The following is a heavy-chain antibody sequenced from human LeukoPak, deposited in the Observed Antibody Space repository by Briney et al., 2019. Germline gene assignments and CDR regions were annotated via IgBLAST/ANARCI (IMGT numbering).Heavy chain of an antibody. CDR3: ARGSVVGANHDAFDI. J-gene: IGHJ3*02. D-gene: IGHD1-26*01. V-gene: IGHV1-2*02. CDR1: GYTFTGYY. Sequence: GASVKVSCKASGYTFTGYYMHWVRQAPGQGLEWMGWINPNSGGTNYAQKFQGRVTMTRDTSISTAYMELSRLRSDDTAVYYCARGSVVGANHDAFDIWGQGTMVTVPS. CDR2: INPNSGGT.